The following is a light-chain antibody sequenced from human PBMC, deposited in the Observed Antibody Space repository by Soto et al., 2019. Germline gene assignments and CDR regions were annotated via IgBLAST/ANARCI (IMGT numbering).Light chain of an antibody. V-gene: IGKV4-1*01. J-gene: IGKJ4*01. Sequence: DIVMTQSPDSLAVSLGERATINCKSSQNILYRSNNKNYLAWYQQKPGQPPKLLIYWASTRESGVPDRFSGSGSWKDLTLTVSSLQAEDVAFYSCQQYYSSQPTLGGGPKVHIK. CDR2: WAS. CDR1: QNILYRSNNKNY. CDR3: QQYYSSQPT.